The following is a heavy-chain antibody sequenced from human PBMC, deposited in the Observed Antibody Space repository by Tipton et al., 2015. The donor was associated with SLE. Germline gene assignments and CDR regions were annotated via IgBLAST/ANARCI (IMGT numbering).Heavy chain of an antibody. CDR1: GGSISSYY. CDR2: IYYSGST. J-gene: IGHJ5*02. V-gene: IGHV4-59*01. CDR3: ARDRRDIVVEDWCDP. D-gene: IGHD2-2*01. Sequence: TLSLTCTVSGGSISSYYWSWIRQPPGKGLEWIGYIYYSGSTNYNPSLKSRVTISVDTSKNQFSLKLSSVTAADTAVYYCARDRRDIVVEDWCDPWGQGTLVPVSS.